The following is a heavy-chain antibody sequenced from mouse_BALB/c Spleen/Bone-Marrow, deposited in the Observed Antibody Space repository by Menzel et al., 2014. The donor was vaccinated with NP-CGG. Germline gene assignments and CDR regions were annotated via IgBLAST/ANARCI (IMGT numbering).Heavy chain of an antibody. Sequence: EVKLVESGGGLVQPGGSLRLSCATSGFTFTDYYMSWVRQPPGKALEWLGFIRNKANGYTTEYSASVKGRFTISRDNSQSSLYLQMNTLRAEDSATYYCARGWITTGFAYWGQGTLVTVSA. J-gene: IGHJ3*01. V-gene: IGHV7-3*02. CDR3: ARGWITTGFAY. CDR1: GFTFTDYY. D-gene: IGHD1-1*01. CDR2: IRNKANGYTT.